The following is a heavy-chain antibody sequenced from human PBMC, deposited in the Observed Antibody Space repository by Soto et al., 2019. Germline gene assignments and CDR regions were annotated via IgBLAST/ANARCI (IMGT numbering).Heavy chain of an antibody. CDR1: GVSISSSSW. CDR2: IFHSGST. CDR3: VRGGIAGHWFDP. Sequence: SETLSLTCDVSGVSISSSSWWSWIRQPPGKGLEWLGYIFHSGSTLYNPSLRGRLTLSADTSRNQLSLYLTSVTAADTAVYYCVRGGIAGHWFDPWGQGILVTVSS. J-gene: IGHJ5*02. V-gene: IGHV4-28*03. D-gene: IGHD2-15*01.